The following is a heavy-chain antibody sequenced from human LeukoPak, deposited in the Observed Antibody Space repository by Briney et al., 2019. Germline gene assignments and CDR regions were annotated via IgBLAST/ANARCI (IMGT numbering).Heavy chain of an antibody. CDR2: ISGSGGST. CDR3: ARGGLGSAFDN. D-gene: IGHD6-19*01. V-gene: IGHV3-23*01. CDR1: GFTFSSYA. J-gene: IGHJ4*02. Sequence: GGSLRLSCAASGFTFSSYALSWVRQAPGKGLECVSAISGSGGSTYSADSLKGRFTISRDNSKNALYLQINSLRTDDTAVFYCARGGLGSAFDNWGQGTLVTVSS.